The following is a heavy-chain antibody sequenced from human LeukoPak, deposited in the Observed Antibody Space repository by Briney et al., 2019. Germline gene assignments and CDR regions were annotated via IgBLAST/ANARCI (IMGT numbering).Heavy chain of an antibody. CDR2: ISSSSSYI. CDR1: GFTFSSYS. V-gene: IGHV3-21*01. J-gene: IGHJ4*02. CDR3: ARGLSGYSSSLGY. Sequence: KSGGSLRLSCAASGFTFSSYSMNWVRQAPGKGLEWASSISSSSSYIYYADSVKGRFTISRDNAKNSLYLQMNSLRAEDTAVYYCARGLSGYSSSLGYWGQGTLVTVSS. D-gene: IGHD6-6*01.